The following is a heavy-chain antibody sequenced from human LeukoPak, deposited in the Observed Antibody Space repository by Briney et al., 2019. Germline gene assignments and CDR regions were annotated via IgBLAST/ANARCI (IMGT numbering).Heavy chain of an antibody. CDR1: GGTFSSYA. CDR2: IIPIFGTA. CDR3: ARRSGSRWFDP. Sequence: SSVKVSCKASGGTFSSYAISWVRQPPGQGLQGMGGIIPIFGTANYAQKFQGRVTITADESTSTAYMELNSLRSEDTTVYYCARRSGSRWFDPWGQGTLVTVSS. J-gene: IGHJ5*02. D-gene: IGHD3-10*01. V-gene: IGHV1-69*01.